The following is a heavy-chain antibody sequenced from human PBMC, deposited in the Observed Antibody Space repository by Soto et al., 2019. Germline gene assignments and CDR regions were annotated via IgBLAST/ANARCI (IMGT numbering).Heavy chain of an antibody. J-gene: IGHJ6*03. V-gene: IGHV3-66*01. CDR3: AREGLHCRGSRCYGVPMDV. Sequence: EVQLVESGGGLVQPGGSLRLSCAASGFTVSSKYMSWVRQAPGRGLECVSLIYSGGSTSYADSVKGRFTISRDNSKNTLNIQMISLREEETAVYYCAREGLHCRGSRCYGVPMDVWGKGTTVTVSS. CDR2: IYSGGST. CDR1: GFTVSSKY. D-gene: IGHD2-15*01.